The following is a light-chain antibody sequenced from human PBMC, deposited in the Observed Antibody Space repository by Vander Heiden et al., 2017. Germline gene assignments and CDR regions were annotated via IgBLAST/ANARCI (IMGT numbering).Light chain of an antibody. CDR2: KDS. J-gene: IGLJ2*01. V-gene: IGLV3-25*03. Sequence: SYELTPAPSVSVSPGQTARITCSGDALAKQYAYWYQQKPGQAPVILIYKDSESPSGIPERFSGSSSGTTVTLTISGVQAEDEADYYCQSADNYGSYVVFGGGTKLTVL. CDR3: QSADNYGSYVV. CDR1: ALAKQY.